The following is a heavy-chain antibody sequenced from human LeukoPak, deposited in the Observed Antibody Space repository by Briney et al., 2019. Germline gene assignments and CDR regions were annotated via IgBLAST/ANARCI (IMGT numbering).Heavy chain of an antibody. J-gene: IGHJ5*02. CDR3: ARPGDYGDYSGGGWFDP. CDR2: IYYSGST. CDR1: GGSFSGYY. Sequence: SETLSLTCAVYGGSFSGYYWSWIRQPPGKGLEWIGSIYYSGSTYYNPSLKSRVTISVDTSKNQFSLKLSSVTAADTAVYYCARPGDYGDYSGGGWFDPWGQGTLVTVSS. D-gene: IGHD4-17*01. V-gene: IGHV4-34*01.